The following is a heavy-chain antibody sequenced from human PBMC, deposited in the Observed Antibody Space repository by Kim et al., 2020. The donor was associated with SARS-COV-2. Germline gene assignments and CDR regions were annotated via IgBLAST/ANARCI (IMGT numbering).Heavy chain of an antibody. Sequence: GNPNSATKFQERVTMTRDMSTSTAYMELTSLRSEDTAVYYCAALTDPFDYWGQGTLVTVSS. V-gene: IGHV1-58*01. CDR3: AALTDPFDY. CDR2: GNP. J-gene: IGHJ4*02. D-gene: IGHD7-27*01.